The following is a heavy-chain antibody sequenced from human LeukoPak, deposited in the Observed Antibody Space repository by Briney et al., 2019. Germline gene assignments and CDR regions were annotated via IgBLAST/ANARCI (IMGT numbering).Heavy chain of an antibody. D-gene: IGHD3-22*01. J-gene: IGHJ4*02. CDR3: TRDLNHDSSG. V-gene: IGHV3-69-1*01. Sequence: GGSLRLSCAASGITFSDSAMYWVRQAPGKGLECVSAITDSYNTYYGDSVKGRFTISRDNAKNSLYLQMNSMRVEDTAVYYCTRDLNHDSSGWGQGTLVTVSS. CDR2: ITDSYNT. CDR1: GITFSDSA.